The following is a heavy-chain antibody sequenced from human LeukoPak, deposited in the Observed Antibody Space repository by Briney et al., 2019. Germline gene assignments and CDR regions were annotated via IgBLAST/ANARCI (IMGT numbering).Heavy chain of an antibody. CDR2: IYHSGRT. J-gene: IGHJ4*02. V-gene: IGHV4-4*02. CDR1: GGSISSSNW. Sequence: PSGTLSLTCAVSGGSISSSNWWSWVRQPPGKGLEWIGEIYHSGRTNYNPSLKSRVTISLDKSENQFSLKLSSVTAADTALYYCARDRALVGRVLDYWGQGTLVTVSS. D-gene: IGHD6-6*01. CDR3: ARDRALVGRVLDY.